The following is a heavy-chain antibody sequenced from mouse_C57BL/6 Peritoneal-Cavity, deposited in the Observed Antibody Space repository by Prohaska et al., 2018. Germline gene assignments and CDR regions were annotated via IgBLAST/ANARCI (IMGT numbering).Heavy chain of an antibody. CDR3: ARDGFAY. J-gene: IGHJ3*01. Sequence: GQCLERIGNINPSKCGTNYNEKFKSKATLTVDKSSSTAYMQLSSLTSEDSAVYYCARDGFAYWGQGTVVTVSA. V-gene: IGHV1-53*01. CDR2: INPSKCGT.